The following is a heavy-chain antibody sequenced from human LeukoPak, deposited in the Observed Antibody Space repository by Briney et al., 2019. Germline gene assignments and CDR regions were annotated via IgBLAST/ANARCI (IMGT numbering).Heavy chain of an antibody. Sequence: GGSLRLSCAASGFTFSSYWMHWVRQAPGKGLVWASRINSDGSSTSYADSVKGRFTISRDNVKNTLYLQMNSLRAEDTAVYYCARDRRYYDSSGYRGRAFDIWGQGTMVTVSS. V-gene: IGHV3-74*01. J-gene: IGHJ3*02. D-gene: IGHD3-22*01. CDR3: ARDRRYYDSSGYRGRAFDI. CDR2: INSDGSST. CDR1: GFTFSSYW.